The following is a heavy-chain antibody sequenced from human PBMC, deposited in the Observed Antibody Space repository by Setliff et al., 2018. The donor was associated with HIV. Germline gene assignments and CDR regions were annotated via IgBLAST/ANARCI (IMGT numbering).Heavy chain of an antibody. Sequence: ASVKVSCKASGYTFSTYVMHWVRQAPGQRLEWMGWINACKGKTKYSQKFQGRVTIMRDTSASTAYMELSSLRSEDTAVYYCAREQVGFGPPRGLDVWGQGTTVTVSS. CDR1: GYTFSTYV. D-gene: IGHD3-10*01. V-gene: IGHV1-3*01. CDR2: INACKGKT. CDR3: AREQVGFGPPRGLDV. J-gene: IGHJ6*02.